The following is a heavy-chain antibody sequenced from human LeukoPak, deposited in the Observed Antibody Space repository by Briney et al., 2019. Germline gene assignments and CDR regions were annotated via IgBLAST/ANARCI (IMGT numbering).Heavy chain of an antibody. Sequence: GGSLRLSCAASGFTFSNYWMSWVRQAPWKGLEWVANIKQDGSEKYYVDSVKGRFTISRDNAKNSLYLQMNSLRAEDTAVYYCANLPASGNFDYWGQGTLVTVSS. CDR1: GFTFSNYW. D-gene: IGHD6-13*01. CDR2: IKQDGSEK. J-gene: IGHJ4*02. CDR3: ANLPASGNFDY. V-gene: IGHV3-7*01.